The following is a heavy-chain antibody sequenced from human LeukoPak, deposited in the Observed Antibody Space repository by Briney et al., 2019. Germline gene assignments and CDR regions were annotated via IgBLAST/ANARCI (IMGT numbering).Heavy chain of an antibody. CDR1: GFTFSSYS. CDR3: ARDPGSGYEEHFDY. CDR2: ISSSSSYI. Sequence: GGSLRLSCAASGFTFSSYSMNWVRQAPGKGLEWVSSISSSSSYIYYTDPVKGRFTISRDNAKDSLYLQMNSLRAEDTAVYYCARDPGSGYEEHFDYWGQGTLVTVSS. D-gene: IGHD5-12*01. J-gene: IGHJ4*02. V-gene: IGHV3-21*04.